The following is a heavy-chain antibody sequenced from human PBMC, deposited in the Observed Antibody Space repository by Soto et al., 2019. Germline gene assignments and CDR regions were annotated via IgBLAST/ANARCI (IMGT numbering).Heavy chain of an antibody. V-gene: IGHV1-18*01. D-gene: IGHD5-18*01. CDR3: ASSLLVGYGLEGESD. Sequence: QVQLEQSGAEVKKPGASVKVSFKASAYTFTSYGISWVRQAPGQGLEWMGWISAYNGNTNDAEKLQGRVTMTTDTSTSTAYMELRSLRSDDTTVYYCASSLLVGYGLEGESDWGQGTLVTISS. CDR2: ISAYNGNT. J-gene: IGHJ4*02. CDR1: AYTFTSYG.